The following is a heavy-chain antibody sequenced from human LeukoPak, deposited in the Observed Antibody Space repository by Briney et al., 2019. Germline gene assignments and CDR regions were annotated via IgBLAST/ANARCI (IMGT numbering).Heavy chain of an antibody. CDR3: ARVPPVAGTWGRPLDY. CDR1: GYKFTGYY. V-gene: IGHV1-2*02. Sequence: ASVKVSCKASGYKFTGYYIHWVRQAPGQGLECMGWINANTGATNYAQKFQGRVTMTRDTSISTAYMELSRLTSDDTAVYYCARVPPVAGTWGRPLDYWGQGTLVTVSS. D-gene: IGHD6-19*01. CDR2: INANTGAT. J-gene: IGHJ4*02.